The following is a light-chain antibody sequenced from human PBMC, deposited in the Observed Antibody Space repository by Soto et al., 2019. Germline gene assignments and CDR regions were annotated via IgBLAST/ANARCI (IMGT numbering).Light chain of an antibody. Sequence: QSALTQPPSASGSPGQSVTISCTGTSSDVGGYDFVSWYQQHPGKAPKLMIYEVSKRRSGVPDRFSGSKSGNTASLTVSGLQAEDEGDYYCTSYAGSNNVVFGGGTQLTVL. CDR2: EVS. CDR3: TSYAGSNNVV. CDR1: SSDVGGYDF. V-gene: IGLV2-8*01. J-gene: IGLJ2*01.